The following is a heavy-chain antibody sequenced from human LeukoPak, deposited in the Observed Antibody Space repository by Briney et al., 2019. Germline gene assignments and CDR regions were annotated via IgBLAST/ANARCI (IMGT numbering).Heavy chain of an antibody. J-gene: IGHJ4*02. V-gene: IGHV3-30*04. CDR3: ARSLDYFDSSGYYNFDS. CDR1: GFTFTNNA. CDR2: ISHGGSGE. D-gene: IGHD3-22*01. Sequence: GRSLRLSCTASGFTFTNNALNWVRRPPGKGLEWVSLISHGGSGEYFADSVKGRFTTSRDNSNNTVYLEMKSLRLEDTATYYCARSLDYFDSSGYYNFDSWGQGTLVTVSS.